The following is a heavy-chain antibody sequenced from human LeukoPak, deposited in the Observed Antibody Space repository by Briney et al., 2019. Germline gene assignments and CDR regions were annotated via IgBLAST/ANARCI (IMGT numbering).Heavy chain of an antibody. CDR3: ARDPYQLSWFDP. V-gene: IGHV3-21*01. J-gene: IGHJ5*02. CDR1: GFTFSRHG. CDR2: ITDSPNYV. Sequence: GGSLRLSCAASGFTFSRHGMNWFRQAPGKGLEWVSSITDSPNYVEYADSVKGRFTISRDDAKNSLYLQMDSLRADDTAVYYCARDPYQLSWFDPWGQGTLVTVSS. D-gene: IGHD1-1*01.